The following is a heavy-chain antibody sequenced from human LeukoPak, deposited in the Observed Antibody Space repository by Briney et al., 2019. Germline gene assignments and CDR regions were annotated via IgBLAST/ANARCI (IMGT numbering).Heavy chain of an antibody. CDR3: AKDRGYCSGGSCYDFDY. D-gene: IGHD2-15*01. Sequence: PGGSLRLSCAASGFIFSSYGMHWVRQAPGKGLEWVTAISYDGTNEYFADSVRGRFSISRDNSKSTLYLQMDSLRTEDTAVYYCAKDRGYCSGGSCYDFDYWGQGALVTVSS. J-gene: IGHJ4*02. CDR1: GFIFSSYG. CDR2: ISYDGTNE. V-gene: IGHV3-30*18.